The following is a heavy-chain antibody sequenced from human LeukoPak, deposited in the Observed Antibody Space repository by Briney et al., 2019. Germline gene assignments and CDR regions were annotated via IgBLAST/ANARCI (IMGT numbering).Heavy chain of an antibody. Sequence: TPRLSPAASRVTSSNDAISRGPQAPATELKGVSSLRGEGETFYAASVKGRFTLSRDESRNTVFLQMNSLRVEDTAVYFCAKASWVSNADAVLWGQGTLVTVSS. CDR2: LRGEGET. V-gene: IGHV3-23*01. D-gene: IGHD1-1*01. CDR1: RVTSSNDA. J-gene: IGHJ4*02. CDR3: AKASWVSNADAVL.